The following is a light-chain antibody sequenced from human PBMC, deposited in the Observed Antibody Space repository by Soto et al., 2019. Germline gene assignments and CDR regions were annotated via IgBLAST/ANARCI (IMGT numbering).Light chain of an antibody. J-gene: IGKJ2*01. CDR3: HQYAFSPLT. CDR2: NAS. CDR1: QSVGNNY. Sequence: EIVLTQSPGTLSLSPGERATLSCRASQSVGNNYLAWFQQKPGQTPRLVIYNASSRATGIPDRFSGSGSGTDFTLTISRLEPEDFAVYYCHQYAFSPLTFGQGTKVDIK. V-gene: IGKV3-20*01.